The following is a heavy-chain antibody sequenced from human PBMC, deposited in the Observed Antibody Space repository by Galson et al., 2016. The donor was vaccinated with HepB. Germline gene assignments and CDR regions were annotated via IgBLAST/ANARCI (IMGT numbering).Heavy chain of an antibody. Sequence: TLSLTCAVYGGSFSGHYWTWIRQPPGKGLEWIGEINHSGSTHFNPSLKRRVSISIDTSKIQFSLNLSSVTAADTAIYYCARGPIASRPYYYYYYGMDVWGQGTTVTVSS. J-gene: IGHJ6*02. D-gene: IGHD6-6*01. V-gene: IGHV4-34*01. CDR1: GGSFSGHY. CDR2: INHSGST. CDR3: ARGPIASRPYYYYYYGMDV.